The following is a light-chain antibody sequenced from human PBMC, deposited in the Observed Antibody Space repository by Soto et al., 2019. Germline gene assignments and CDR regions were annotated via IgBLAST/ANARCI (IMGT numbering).Light chain of an antibody. CDR2: AAS. CDR1: QSVSSSY. V-gene: IGKV3-20*01. Sequence: EIVLTQSPGTLSLSPGEIGTLSCRASQSVSSSYLAWSQQKPGQAPRLLIYAASLMATGIPERFSGSGSGIDFTLTSSTLEPEDFAVYYCQEYGSSYPYTFGQGTRLESK. CDR3: QEYGSSYPYT. J-gene: IGKJ2*01.